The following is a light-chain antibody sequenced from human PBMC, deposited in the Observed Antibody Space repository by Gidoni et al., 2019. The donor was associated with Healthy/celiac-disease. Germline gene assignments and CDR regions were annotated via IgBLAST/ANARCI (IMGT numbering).Light chain of an antibody. CDR2: GAS. CDR3: QQYNDWPPWT. Sequence: TVMTQSPATLSVSPGERATLSCRASQSVSSSLAWYQQKPGQAPRPLIYGASTRTTGTPARFSGSGSGTEFTLTISSLQSEDVAVYYCQQYNDWPPWTFGQGTRVEIK. V-gene: IGKV3-15*01. CDR1: QSVSSS. J-gene: IGKJ1*01.